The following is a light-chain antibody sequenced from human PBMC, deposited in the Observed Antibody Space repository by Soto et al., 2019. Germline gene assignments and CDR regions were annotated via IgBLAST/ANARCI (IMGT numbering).Light chain of an antibody. V-gene: IGLV2-23*02. CDR2: DVN. CDR3: CSYVGSSILM. J-gene: IGLJ3*02. CDR1: SSDVGSYNL. Sequence: QSVLTQPASVSGSPGQSITISCSGTSSDVGSYNLVSWYQQLPGKAPKLIIYDVNERPSGISDRFSGSKSGNTASLTISGLQGEDEADYYCCSYVGSSILMFGGGTKVTVL.